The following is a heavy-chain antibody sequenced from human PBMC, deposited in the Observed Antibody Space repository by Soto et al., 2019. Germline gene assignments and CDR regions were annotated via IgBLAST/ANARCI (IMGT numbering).Heavy chain of an antibody. D-gene: IGHD3-22*01. CDR3: AKDHPTYYYDSSGYQDL. CDR1: GFTFSSYA. Sequence: EGSLRLSCAASGFTFSSYAMSWVRQAPGKGLEWVSAFSGSGGSTYYADSVQGRFTISRDNSKNTLYLQMNSLRAEDTAVYYCAKDHPTYYYDSSGYQDLRGPGTLDTVSS. CDR2: FSGSGGST. J-gene: IGHJ5*02. V-gene: IGHV3-23*01.